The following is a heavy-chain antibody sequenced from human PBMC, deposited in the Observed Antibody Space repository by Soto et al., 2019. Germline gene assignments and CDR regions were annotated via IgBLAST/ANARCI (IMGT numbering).Heavy chain of an antibody. V-gene: IGHV4-30-2*01. D-gene: IGHD4-4*01. J-gene: IGHJ4*02. CDR3: ARGMTTVTTYDY. CDR1: GGSLCSRGHS. Sequence: PQLQESGSGLVKPSQTLSLTCAVSGGSLCSRGHSWSLLRQAPGKGLEWIGYIYHSGSTYYNPSLKSRVTISVDRSKNQFSLNLSSVTAADTAVYYCARGMTTVTTYDYWGQGTLVTVSS. CDR2: IYHSGST.